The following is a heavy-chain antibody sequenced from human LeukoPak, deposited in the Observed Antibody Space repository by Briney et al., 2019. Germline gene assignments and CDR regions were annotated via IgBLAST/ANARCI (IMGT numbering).Heavy chain of an antibody. CDR2: IWYDGSNK. Sequence: GGSLRLSCAASGFTFSSYGMHWVRQAPGKGLEWVAVIWYDGSNKYYADSVKGRFTISRDNSKNTPYLQMNSLRAEDTAVSYCAKDMSAYYYDSSGSDYWGQGTLVTVSS. D-gene: IGHD3-22*01. CDR1: GFTFSSYG. J-gene: IGHJ4*02. CDR3: AKDMSAYYYDSSGSDY. V-gene: IGHV3-33*06.